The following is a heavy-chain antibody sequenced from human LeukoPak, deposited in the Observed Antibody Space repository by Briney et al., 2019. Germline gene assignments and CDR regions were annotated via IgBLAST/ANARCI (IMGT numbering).Heavy chain of an antibody. CDR2: IYNSGST. Sequence: SETLSLTCTVSGDSISTSRYAWGWIRQSPGKGLEWIGTIYNSGSTNLNPSLKTRVTMSVDASKNHFSLNLNSVTAVDTALYFCARVALTGEGGRGYFNLWGRGNLVSVSS. CDR3: ARVALTGEGGRGYFNL. V-gene: IGHV4-39*02. J-gene: IGHJ2*01. CDR1: GDSISTSRYA. D-gene: IGHD3-16*01.